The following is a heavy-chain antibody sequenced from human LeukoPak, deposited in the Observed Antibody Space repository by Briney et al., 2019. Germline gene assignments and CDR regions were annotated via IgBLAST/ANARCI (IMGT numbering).Heavy chain of an antibody. CDR3: ARGLDAARPADY. Sequence: SKTLSLTCTVSGYSISSGYYWIWIRQPPGKGLEWIGEINHSGSTNYNPSLKSRVTISVDTSKNQFSLKLSSVTAADTAVYYCARGLDAARPADYWGQGTLVTVSS. CDR1: GYSISSGYY. CDR2: INHSGST. D-gene: IGHD6-6*01. V-gene: IGHV4-38-2*02. J-gene: IGHJ4*02.